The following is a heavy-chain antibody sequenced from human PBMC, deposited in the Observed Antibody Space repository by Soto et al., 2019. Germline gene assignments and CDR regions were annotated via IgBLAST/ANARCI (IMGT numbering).Heavy chain of an antibody. Sequence: GGALRLSCAASGFTCSSYAISWVRQAPGKGLEXVSAXXXSXSXXXYXXXXKGRFTISRGNSKNTLYLQMNSLRAEGTAVYYCAKDRVAAYGMDVWGQGTTVTVSS. D-gene: IGHD2-15*01. J-gene: IGHJ6*02. CDR2: XXXSXSXX. CDR3: AKDRVAAYGMDV. V-gene: IGHV3-23*01. CDR1: GFTCSSYA.